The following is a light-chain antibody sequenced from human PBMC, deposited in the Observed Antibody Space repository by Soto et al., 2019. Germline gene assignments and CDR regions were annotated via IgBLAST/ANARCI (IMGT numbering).Light chain of an antibody. V-gene: IGLV2-14*01. CDR3: ISYTSRSTLV. CDR2: EVS. J-gene: IGLJ1*01. Sequence: QSVLTQPASVSGSPGQSITISCTGSSIDVGGYDYVSWYQQHPGKAPKLMIFEVSNRPSGVSNRFSGSKSGNTASLTISGLQAEDEADYYCISYTSRSTLVLVAGTKLTVL. CDR1: SIDVGGYDY.